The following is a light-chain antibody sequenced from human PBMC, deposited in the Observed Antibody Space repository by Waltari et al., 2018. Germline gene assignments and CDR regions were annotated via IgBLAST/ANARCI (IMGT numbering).Light chain of an antibody. J-gene: IGKJ4*02. CDR3: QQYGSSPDT. CDR1: QSVSSSY. V-gene: IGKV3-20*01. CDR2: GAS. Sequence: EIVLTQSPGTLSLSPGERATLSCRASQSVSSSYLAWYQQKPGQAPRPLIYGASSRATGIPDRFSGSGSGTDFTLTISRLEPEDFAVYYCQQYGSSPDTFGRG.